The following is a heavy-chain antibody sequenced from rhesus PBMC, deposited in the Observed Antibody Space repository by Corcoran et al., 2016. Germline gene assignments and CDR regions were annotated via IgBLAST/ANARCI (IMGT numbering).Heavy chain of an antibody. V-gene: IGHV4-65*01. J-gene: IGHJ4*01. Sequence: QVQLQESGPGLVKPAETLSLTCVVSGGSISSSNWWSWIRQSPGKGLEWVGYTYGGLGSTRSNPSLRRRVTLSTATSSNQLSLRLSSVTAADTAVYYCARLGTTVATTAYCGQGVLVTVSS. CDR3: ARLGTTVATTAY. CDR2: TYGGLGST. D-gene: IGHD4-29*01. CDR1: GGSISSSNW.